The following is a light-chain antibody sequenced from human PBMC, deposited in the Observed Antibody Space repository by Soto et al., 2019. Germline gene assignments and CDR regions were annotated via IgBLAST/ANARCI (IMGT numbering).Light chain of an antibody. J-gene: IGKJ3*01. CDR2: GAS. Sequence: EIVMTQSPATLSVSPGERATLSCRASQSVYSNLAWYQQKPGQPPRLLIYGASTRATGIPARFSGSGSGTDFTFTISSLQTDDFAAYYCQQYNNWPYTFGPGTKVDIK. CDR1: QSVYSN. V-gene: IGKV3-15*01. CDR3: QQYNNWPYT.